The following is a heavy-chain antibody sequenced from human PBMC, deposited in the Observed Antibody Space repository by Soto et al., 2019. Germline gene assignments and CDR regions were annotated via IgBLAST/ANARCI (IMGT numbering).Heavy chain of an antibody. CDR1: GFTFSNSG. Sequence: QVQLVESGGGVVRPGRSLRLSCAASGFTFSNSGMHWVRQAPGKGLEWVAVISYDGSNKYYADSVKGRFTISRDNSKNTLDLQMNSLRAEDTAVYYCAKSGSYSLDYWGQGTLVTVSS. CDR3: AKSGSYSLDY. D-gene: IGHD1-26*01. CDR2: ISYDGSNK. V-gene: IGHV3-30*18. J-gene: IGHJ4*02.